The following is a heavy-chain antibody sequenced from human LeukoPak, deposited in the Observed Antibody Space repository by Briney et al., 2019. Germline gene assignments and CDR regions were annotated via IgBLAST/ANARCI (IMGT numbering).Heavy chain of an antibody. CDR2: IFYSGST. Sequence: SETLSLTCTVSGGSISNYYWNWIRKPPGKGLEWIGNIFYSGSTNYNPSLKSRVTISVDTSKNQFSLRLSSVTAADTAVYYCARKYRYDSGNWFDPWGQGTLVTVSS. V-gene: IGHV4-59*08. J-gene: IGHJ5*02. CDR3: ARKYRYDSGNWFDP. D-gene: IGHD3-22*01. CDR1: GGSISNYY.